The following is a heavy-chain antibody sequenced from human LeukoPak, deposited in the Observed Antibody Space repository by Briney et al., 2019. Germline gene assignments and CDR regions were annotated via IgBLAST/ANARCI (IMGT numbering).Heavy chain of an antibody. CDR3: ARDSPVFDFWSGYCSEYYFDY. CDR1: GFTFSSYA. D-gene: IGHD3-3*01. V-gene: IGHV3-30-3*01. Sequence: PGGSLRLSCAASGFTFSSYAMHWVRQAPGKGLEWVAVISYDGSNKYYADSVKGRFTISRDNSKNTLYLQMNSLRAEDTAVYYCARDSPVFDFWSGYCSEYYFDYWGQGTLVTVSS. J-gene: IGHJ4*02. CDR2: ISYDGSNK.